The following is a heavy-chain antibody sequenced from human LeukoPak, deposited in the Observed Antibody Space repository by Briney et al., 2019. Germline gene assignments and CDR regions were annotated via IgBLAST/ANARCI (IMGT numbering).Heavy chain of an antibody. CDR1: GFTFSSYG. Sequence: GGSQRLSCAASGFTFSSYGMHWVRQAPGKGLEWVAFIRYDGGNKYYADSVKGRFTISRDNSKNTLYLQMNSLRAEDTAVYYCAKDAGQWLVRAPYYYYYYYMDVWGKGTTVTVSS. CDR2: IRYDGGNK. J-gene: IGHJ6*03. CDR3: AKDAGQWLVRAPYYYYYYYMDV. V-gene: IGHV3-30*02. D-gene: IGHD6-19*01.